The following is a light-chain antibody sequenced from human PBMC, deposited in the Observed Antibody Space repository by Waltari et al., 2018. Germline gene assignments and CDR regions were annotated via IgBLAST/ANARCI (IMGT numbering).Light chain of an antibody. CDR2: GAS. CDR3: QHYVRLPAT. CDR1: QSVSRS. J-gene: IGKJ1*01. Sequence: IVLTQSPGTLPLSPGERATLSCRASQSVSRSLAWYQQKPGQAPKLLICGASTRATGIPDRFTGSGSGTDFSLTISSLEPEDFAIYFCQHYVRLPATFGQGTKVEIK. V-gene: IGKV3-20*01.